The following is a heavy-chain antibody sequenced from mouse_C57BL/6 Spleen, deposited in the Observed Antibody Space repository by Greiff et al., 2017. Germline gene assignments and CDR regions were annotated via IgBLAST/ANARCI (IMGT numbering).Heavy chain of an antibody. V-gene: IGHV5-17*01. Sequence: EVQLMESGGGLVKPGGSLKLSCAASGFTFSDYGMHWVRQAPEEGLEWVAYISSCSSTIYYADTVKGRVTISRDNAKNILFLQMTSLRSEDTAMYYCARNFFITTVVDYLDYWGQGTTLTVSS. CDR3: ARNFFITTVVDYLDY. D-gene: IGHD1-1*01. J-gene: IGHJ2*01. CDR2: ISSCSSTI. CDR1: GFTFSDYG.